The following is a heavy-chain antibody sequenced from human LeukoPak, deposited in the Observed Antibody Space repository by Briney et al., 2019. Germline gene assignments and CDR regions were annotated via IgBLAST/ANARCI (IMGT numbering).Heavy chain of an antibody. V-gene: IGHV4-39*07. D-gene: IGHD1/OR15-1a*01. Sequence: PSETLSLTCTVSGGSISSSSYYWGWIRQPPGKGLEWIGSIYYSGSTYYNPSLKSRVTISVDTSKNQFSLKLSSVTAADTAVYYCARDPQLEQFDYWGQGTLVTVSS. CDR1: GGSISSSSYY. J-gene: IGHJ4*02. CDR3: ARDPQLEQFDY. CDR2: IYYSGST.